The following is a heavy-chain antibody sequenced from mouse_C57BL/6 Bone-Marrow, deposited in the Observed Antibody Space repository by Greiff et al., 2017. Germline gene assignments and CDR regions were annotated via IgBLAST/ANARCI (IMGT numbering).Heavy chain of an antibody. V-gene: IGHV1-55*01. CDR1: GYTFTSYW. Sequence: QVQLQQPGAELVKPGASVKMSCKASGYTFTSYWITWVKQRPGQGLEWIGDIYPGSGSPNYNEKFKSKATLTVDTSSSPAYMQLSSLTSEDSAVYCWARPIYYYVSSYVDCWGQGTTLTVSS. CDR3: ARPIYYYVSSYVDC. J-gene: IGHJ2*01. CDR2: IYPGSGSP. D-gene: IGHD1-1*01.